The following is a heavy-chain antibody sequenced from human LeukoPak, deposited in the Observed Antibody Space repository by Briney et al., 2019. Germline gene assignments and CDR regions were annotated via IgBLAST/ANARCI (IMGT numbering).Heavy chain of an antibody. CDR2: ISGSGGST. CDR1: GFTFSRYG. CDR3: AKDYCSGGSCYFDY. J-gene: IGHJ4*02. Sequence: GGSLRLSCSASGFTFSRYGMNWVRQAPGKGLEWVSAISGSGGSTYYADSVKGRFTISRDNSKNTLYLQMNSLRAEDTAVYYCAKDYCSGGSCYFDYWGQGTLVTVSS. V-gene: IGHV3-23*01. D-gene: IGHD2-15*01.